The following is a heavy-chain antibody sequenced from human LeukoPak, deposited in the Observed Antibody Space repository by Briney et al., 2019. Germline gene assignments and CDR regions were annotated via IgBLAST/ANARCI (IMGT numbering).Heavy chain of an antibody. CDR2: INTDGTVT. V-gene: IGHV3-74*01. J-gene: IGHJ3*02. D-gene: IGHD1-1*01. CDR3: AKDTPGAWNAFDI. Sequence: GGSLRLSCAASGFTFSKYWMLWVRQAPGKGLESVSRINTDGTVTTYADSVKGRFTVSRDNADNTMFLQMNSVRDEDTAVYYCAKDTPGAWNAFDIWGQGTMVTVSS. CDR1: GFTFSKYW.